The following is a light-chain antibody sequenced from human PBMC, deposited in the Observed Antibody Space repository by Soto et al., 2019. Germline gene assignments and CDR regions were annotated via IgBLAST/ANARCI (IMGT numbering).Light chain of an antibody. Sequence: IVYTQSPATLSLSPGETATLSCGASQSVSGYIGWYQQKPGQAPRLLIYADSNRATGIPARFSGSGSGTEFTLIISSLQSEDSAVYYCQQYNDWPQTFGQGTKVDIK. CDR2: ADS. CDR1: QSVSGY. CDR3: QQYNDWPQT. V-gene: IGKV3D-15*01. J-gene: IGKJ1*01.